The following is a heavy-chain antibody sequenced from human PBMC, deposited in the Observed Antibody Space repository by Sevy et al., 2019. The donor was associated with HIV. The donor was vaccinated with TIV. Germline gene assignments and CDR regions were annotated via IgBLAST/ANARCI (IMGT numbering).Heavy chain of an antibody. V-gene: IGHV4-59*01. D-gene: IGHD6-13*01. CDR3: ARDSAAAGYYYYYGMDV. J-gene: IGHJ6*02. CDR2: IYYSGST. Sequence: LPETLSLTCTVSGGSISSYYWSWIRQPPGKGLEWIGYIYYSGSTNYNPSLKSRVTISVDTSKNQFSLKLSSVTAADTAVYYCARDSAAAGYYYYYGMDVWGQGTTDTVSS. CDR1: GGSISSYY.